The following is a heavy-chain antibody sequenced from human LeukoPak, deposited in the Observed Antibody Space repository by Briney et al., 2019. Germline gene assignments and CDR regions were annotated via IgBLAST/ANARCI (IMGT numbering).Heavy chain of an antibody. V-gene: IGHV4-59*01. CDR3: AREGRQDHVYFDH. CDR1: GGSISSYY. J-gene: IGHJ4*02. Sequence: SETLSLTCTVSGGSISSYYWSWIRQPPGKGLEWIGYINYSGSTNYNPSLKSRVTMSVDTSKNQFSLKLSSVTAADTAMYYCAREGRQDHVYFDHWGQGSLVTVSP. CDR2: INYSGST. D-gene: IGHD1-14*01.